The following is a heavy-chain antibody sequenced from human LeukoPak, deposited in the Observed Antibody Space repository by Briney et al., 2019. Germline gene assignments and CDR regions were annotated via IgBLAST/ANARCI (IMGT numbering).Heavy chain of an antibody. Sequence: GGSPRLSCAASGFTFRSYSMNWVRQAPGKGLEWVSSISSSSSYIYYADSVKGRLTISRDNAKNSLYLQMNSLRAEDTAVYYCARGGGYSYGADEYWGQGTLVTVSS. J-gene: IGHJ4*02. CDR2: ISSSSSYI. D-gene: IGHD5-18*01. V-gene: IGHV3-21*01. CDR3: ARGGGYSYGADEY. CDR1: GFTFRSYS.